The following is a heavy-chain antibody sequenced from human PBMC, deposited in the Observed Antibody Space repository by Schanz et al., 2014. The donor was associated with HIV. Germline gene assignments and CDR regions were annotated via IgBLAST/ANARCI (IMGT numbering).Heavy chain of an antibody. D-gene: IGHD6-19*01. V-gene: IGHV3-33*01. CDR3: ARVSRPYSSGWYNVDY. CDR2: IWFDGTQK. Sequence: QAHLVESGGGVVQPGKSLRLSCAASGFTFRNYGIHWVRQAPGKGLSWVAVIWFDGTQKIYADSVKGRFTISRDDSANTVHLQMSSVRAEDTGVYFCARVSRPYSSGWYNVDYWGQGTLVTVSS. CDR1: GFTFRNYG. J-gene: IGHJ4*02.